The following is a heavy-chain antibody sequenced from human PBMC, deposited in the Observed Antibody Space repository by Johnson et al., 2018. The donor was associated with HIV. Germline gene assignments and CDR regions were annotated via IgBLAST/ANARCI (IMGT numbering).Heavy chain of an antibody. CDR2: IGTAGDT. Sequence: VQLVESGGGLVQPGGSLRLSCAASGFTFSSYDMHWVRQATGKGLEWVSAIGTAGDTYYPGSVKGRFTISRDNSKNTLYLQMGSLRAEDMAVYYCARGGGVVGNAFDIWGQGTMVTVSS. CDR1: GFTFSSYD. V-gene: IGHV3-13*01. J-gene: IGHJ3*02. D-gene: IGHD1-26*01. CDR3: ARGGGVVGNAFDI.